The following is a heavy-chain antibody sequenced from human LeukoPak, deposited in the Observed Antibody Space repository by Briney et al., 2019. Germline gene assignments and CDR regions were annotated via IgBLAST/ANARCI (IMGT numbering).Heavy chain of an antibody. CDR3: ARELSGTSSRHFDY. V-gene: IGHV3-74*01. J-gene: IGHJ4*02. CDR1: GFTFSNFR. D-gene: IGHD2-2*01. Sequence: GGSLRLSCAASGFTFSNFRMHWVRQAPGRGPVWVSRINTDGNITTYADSVKGRFTISRDNAKNALHLQMNTLRAEDTAVHYCARELSGTSSRHFDYWGQGTLVTVYS. CDR2: INTDGNIT.